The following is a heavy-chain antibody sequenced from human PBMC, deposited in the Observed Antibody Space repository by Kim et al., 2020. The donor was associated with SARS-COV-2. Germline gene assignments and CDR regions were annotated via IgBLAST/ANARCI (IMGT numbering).Heavy chain of an antibody. D-gene: IGHD4-17*01. CDR2: ISGSGGST. Sequence: GGSLRLSCAASGFTFSSYAMSWVRQAPGKGLEWVSAISGSGGSTYYADSVKGRFTISRDNSKNTLYLQMNSLRAEDTAVYYCAKESVYGDYSGDYFDYWGQGTLVTVSS. CDR3: AKESVYGDYSGDYFDY. J-gene: IGHJ4*02. V-gene: IGHV3-23*01. CDR1: GFTFSSYA.